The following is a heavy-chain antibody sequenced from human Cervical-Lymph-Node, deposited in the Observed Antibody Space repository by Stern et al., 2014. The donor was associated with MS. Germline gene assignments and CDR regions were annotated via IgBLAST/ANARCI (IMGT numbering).Heavy chain of an antibody. J-gene: IGHJ4*02. D-gene: IGHD1-1*01. CDR1: GFSFTSYA. CDR2: ISVKGLNT. V-gene: IGHV3-23*04. Sequence: EVQLVESGGDLVQPGGSLRLSCAGSGFSFTSYAMNWVRQAPGQGLEWVSGISVKGLNTYYADSVKGRFTISRDTSTHTLYLEMSSLRADDTAVYYCGVAGNYWGQGTLVTVSS. CDR3: GVAGNY.